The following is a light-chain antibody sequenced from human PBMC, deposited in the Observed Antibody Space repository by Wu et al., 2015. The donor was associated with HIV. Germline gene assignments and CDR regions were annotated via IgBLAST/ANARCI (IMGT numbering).Light chain of an antibody. CDR2: GAS. J-gene: IGKJ1*01. CDR1: QSVGYY. V-gene: IGKV3-20*01. Sequence: EIVLTQSPVTLSLSPGGRATLSCRASQSVGYYLAWYQQKPGQAPRLLIYGASNRATGIPDRFSGSGSGTDFTLTIRRLEPEDLAVYYCHLYSSAWTFGQGTKVEVK. CDR3: HLYSSAWT.